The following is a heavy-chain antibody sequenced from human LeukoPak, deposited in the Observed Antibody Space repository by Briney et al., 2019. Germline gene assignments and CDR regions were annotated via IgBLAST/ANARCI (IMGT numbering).Heavy chain of an antibody. Sequence: GESLKISCQGSGYSFTSYWIAWVRQMPGKGLEWMGIINPGDSDTRYSPSFQGQVTISADKSIRTAYLQWSSLKVSDTAMYYCARPRSGSWYTAYDIWGRGTMVTVS. J-gene: IGHJ3*02. CDR3: ARPRSGSWYTAYDI. D-gene: IGHD6-13*01. CDR2: INPGDSDT. CDR1: GYSFTSYW. V-gene: IGHV5-51*01.